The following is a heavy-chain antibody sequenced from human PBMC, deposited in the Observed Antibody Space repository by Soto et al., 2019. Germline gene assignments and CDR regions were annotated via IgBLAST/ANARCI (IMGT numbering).Heavy chain of an antibody. V-gene: IGHV3-23*01. J-gene: IGHJ5*02. CDR2: ISGSGGST. CDR3: AKDLMMFDP. D-gene: IGHD3-16*01. Sequence: LQAPGKGLEWVSAISGSGGSTYYADSVKGRFTISTDNSKNTLYLQMNSLRAEDTAVYYCAKDLMMFDPWGQGTLVTVYS.